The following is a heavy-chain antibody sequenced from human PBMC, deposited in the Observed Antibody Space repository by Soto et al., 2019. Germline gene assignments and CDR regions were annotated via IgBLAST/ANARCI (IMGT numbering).Heavy chain of an antibody. D-gene: IGHD1-26*01. CDR2: IIPIFGTA. CDR3: AREGYEVGATAEAYYFDY. V-gene: IGHV1-69*13. J-gene: IGHJ4*02. Sequence: SVKVSCKASGGTFSSYEISWVRQAPGQGLEWMGGIIPIFGTANYAQKFQGRVTITADESTSTAYMELSSLRSEDTAVYYCAREGYEVGATAEAYYFDYWGQGTLVTV. CDR1: GGTFSSYE.